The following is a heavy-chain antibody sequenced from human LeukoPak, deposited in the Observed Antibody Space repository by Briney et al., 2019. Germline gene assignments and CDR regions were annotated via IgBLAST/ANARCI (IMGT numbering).Heavy chain of an antibody. V-gene: IGHV3-7*01. J-gene: IGHJ4*02. Sequence: PGGSLRLSFATSGFTFSSYWMSWVRQAPGKGLEWVANINQDGREIYYVDSVKGRFTISRDNAKNSLYLQMNSLRAEDTAVYYCARAPRSQRGYWGQGTLVTVSS. D-gene: IGHD6-25*01. CDR1: GFTFSSYW. CDR2: INQDGREI. CDR3: ARAPRSQRGY.